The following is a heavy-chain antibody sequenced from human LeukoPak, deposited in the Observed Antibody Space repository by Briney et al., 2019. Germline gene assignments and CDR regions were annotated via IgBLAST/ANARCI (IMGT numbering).Heavy chain of an antibody. CDR2: IYYSGST. V-gene: IGHV4-30-4*01. D-gene: IGHD3-10*01. CDR3: ARDRETMVRGVKDYYYYGMDV. Sequence: SETLSLTCTVSDGSISSGDYYWSWIRQPPGKGLEWIGYIYYSGSTYYNPSLKSRVTISVDTSKNQFSLKLSSVTAADTAVYYCARDRETMVRGVKDYYYYGMDVWGQGTTVTVSS. CDR1: DGSISSGDYY. J-gene: IGHJ6*02.